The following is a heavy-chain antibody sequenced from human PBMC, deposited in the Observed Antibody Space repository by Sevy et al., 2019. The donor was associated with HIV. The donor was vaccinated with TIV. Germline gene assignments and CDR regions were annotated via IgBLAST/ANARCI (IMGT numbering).Heavy chain of an antibody. CDR2: ISSSSSTI. V-gene: IGHV3-48*02. D-gene: IGHD3-22*01. Sequence: GESLKISCAASGFTFSSYSMNWVRQAPGKGLEWVSYISSSSSTIYYADSVKGRFTISRDNAKNSLYLQMNSLRDEDTAVYYCARGLGYYYDSSGPKGAFDIWGQGTMVTVSS. CDR3: ARGLGYYYDSSGPKGAFDI. J-gene: IGHJ3*02. CDR1: GFTFSSYS.